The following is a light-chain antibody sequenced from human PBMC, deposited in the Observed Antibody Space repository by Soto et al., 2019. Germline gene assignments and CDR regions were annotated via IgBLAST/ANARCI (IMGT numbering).Light chain of an antibody. CDR3: CSYASSATWV. V-gene: IGLV2-23*01. J-gene: IGLJ3*02. CDR2: EDT. Sequence: QAVVTQPASVSGSPGQSITISCTGPSSDVGGSKVVSWYQHHPGKAPKLIIYEDTKRPSGVSTRFSGSKSGNTASLTISGLQAEDEADYYCCSYASSATWVFGGGTQLTVL. CDR1: SSDVGGSKV.